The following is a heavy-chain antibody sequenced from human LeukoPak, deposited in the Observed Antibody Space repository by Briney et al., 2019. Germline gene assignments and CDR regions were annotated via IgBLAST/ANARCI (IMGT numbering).Heavy chain of an antibody. V-gene: IGHV1-18*01. Sequence: ASVKVSCKASGYTFTIYGISWVRQAPGQGLEWMGRISGYNGNTNYAQKFQGRVTMTTDTSTSTAYMELRGLKSDDTAVYYCAREAPYSSDDYWGQGTPVTVSS. CDR3: AREAPYSSDDY. CDR1: GYTFTIYG. D-gene: IGHD6-25*01. CDR2: ISGYNGNT. J-gene: IGHJ4*02.